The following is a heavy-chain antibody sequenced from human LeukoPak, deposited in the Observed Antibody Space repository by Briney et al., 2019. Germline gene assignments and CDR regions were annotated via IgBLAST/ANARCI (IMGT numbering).Heavy chain of an antibody. Sequence: GGSLRLSCAASGFTVSNNYMSWVRQAPGKGLEWVSVIYSGGSTYYADSVKGRFTISRDNSKNTLYLQMNSLRAEDTAVYYCARARIAAAAYYFDYWGQGTLVTVSP. D-gene: IGHD6-13*01. V-gene: IGHV3-53*01. CDR3: ARARIAAAAYYFDY. CDR2: IYSGGST. J-gene: IGHJ4*02. CDR1: GFTVSNNY.